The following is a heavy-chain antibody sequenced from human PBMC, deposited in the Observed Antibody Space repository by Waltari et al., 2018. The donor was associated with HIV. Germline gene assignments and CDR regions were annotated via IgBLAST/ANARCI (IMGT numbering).Heavy chain of an antibody. CDR1: GGPINRGSYY. D-gene: IGHD2-21*02. CDR3: SRTSTGSDYYYQVDV. J-gene: IGHJ6*02. CDR2: LYTSGST. V-gene: IGHV4-61*02. Sequence: QVQLQESGPGLVKTSQTLSLTCTVSGGPINRGSYYWNWIRQPAGKGLEWIGRLYTSGSTNYNLSLKSRVTMTADTSKNQFSLRLTSVTASDTAIYYCSRTSTGSDYYYQVDVWGQGTTVTVS.